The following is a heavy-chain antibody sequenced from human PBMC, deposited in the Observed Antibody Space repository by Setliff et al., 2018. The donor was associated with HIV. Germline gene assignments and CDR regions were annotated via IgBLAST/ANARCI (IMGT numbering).Heavy chain of an antibody. V-gene: IGHV4-34*01. CDR3: ARAYYYYYMDV. CDR2: INHSGST. J-gene: IGHJ6*03. CDR1: GGPLSGHY. Sequence: SETLSLTCAVYGGPLSGHYWSWIRQPPGKGLEWIGEINHSGSTNYNPSLKSRVSISVDTSKNQFSLKLSSVTAADTAVYYCARAYYYYYMDVWGKGTTVTVSS.